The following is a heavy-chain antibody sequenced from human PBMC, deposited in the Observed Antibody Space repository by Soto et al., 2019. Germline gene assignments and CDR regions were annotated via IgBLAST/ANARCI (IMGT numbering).Heavy chain of an antibody. J-gene: IGHJ6*02. CDR1: GFTFSSYG. D-gene: IGHD3-10*01. Sequence: QVQLVESGGGVVQPGRSLRLSCAASGFTFSSYGMHWVRQAPGKGLEWVAVIWYDGSNKYYADSVKGRFTISRDNSKNTLYLQMNSLRAEDTAVYYCARTPSGKRWLHYGMDVWGQGTTVTVSS. CDR3: ARTPSGKRWLHYGMDV. V-gene: IGHV3-33*01. CDR2: IWYDGSNK.